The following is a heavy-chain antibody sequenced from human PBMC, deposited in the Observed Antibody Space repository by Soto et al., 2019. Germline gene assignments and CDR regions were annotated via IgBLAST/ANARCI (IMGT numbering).Heavy chain of an antibody. V-gene: IGHV4-30-4*01. CDR1: GGSLGTGDYY. J-gene: IGHJ4*01. CDR2: ISYTGRA. Sequence: SETLSITCSVLGGSLGTGDYYWNWIRQSPGRGLEWIGYISYTGRAYYNPSLMSRLTISIDTSNNQFSLKLTSVTAADTAIYYCARTYFYASGSSDYWGHGTTVTSPQ. D-gene: IGHD3-10*01. CDR3: ARTYFYASGSSDY.